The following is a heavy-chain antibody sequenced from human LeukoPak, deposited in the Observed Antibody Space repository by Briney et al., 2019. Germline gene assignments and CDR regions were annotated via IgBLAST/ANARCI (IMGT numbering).Heavy chain of an antibody. V-gene: IGHV3-33*06. D-gene: IGHD4-11*01. J-gene: IGHJ4*02. CDR3: AKDAQRGFDYSNSLDK. Sequence: PGRSLRLSCATSGFTFSHYGMHWVRQAPGKGLEWVAVIWSDGTNRSYGDPVKGRFTISRDNFQRTVYLQMNSLRAEDTAVYYCAKDAQRGFDYSNSLDKWGQGTLVTVSS. CDR2: IWSDGTNR. CDR1: GFTFSHYG.